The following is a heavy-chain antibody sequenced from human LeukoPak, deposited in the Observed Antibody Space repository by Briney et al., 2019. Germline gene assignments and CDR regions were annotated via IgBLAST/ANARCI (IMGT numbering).Heavy chain of an antibody. CDR2: ISWNSGSI. CDR3: AKDMRGQGGNAFDY. D-gene: IGHD4-23*01. Sequence: GRSLRLSCAASGFTFDVYAMQWVRQAPGKGLEWVSGISWNSGSIGYADSVKGRFTISRDNAKNSLYLQMNSLRAEDTALYYCAKDMRGQGGNAFDYWGQGTLVTVSS. V-gene: IGHV3-9*01. CDR1: GFTFDVYA. J-gene: IGHJ4*02.